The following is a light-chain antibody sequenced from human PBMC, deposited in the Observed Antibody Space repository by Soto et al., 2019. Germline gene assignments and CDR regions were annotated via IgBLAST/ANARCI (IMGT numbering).Light chain of an antibody. Sequence: QSALTQPPSASGSPGQSVTISCTGTSSDVGGVYNYVSWYQQHPGQAPKLMIYEVSNRPSGVPDRFSGSKSGNTASLTVSGLQAEDEADYYCSSYAGSNNLVFGGGTQLTVL. V-gene: IGLV2-8*01. CDR2: EVS. J-gene: IGLJ2*01. CDR3: SSYAGSNNLV. CDR1: SSDVGGVYNY.